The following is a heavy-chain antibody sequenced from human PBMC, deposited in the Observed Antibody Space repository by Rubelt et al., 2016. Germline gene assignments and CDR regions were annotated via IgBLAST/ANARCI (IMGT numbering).Heavy chain of an antibody. J-gene: IGHJ3*02. CDR1: GGSFSGYY. CDR2: INHSGST. Sequence: VQLQQWGAGLLKPSETLSLTCAVYGGSFSGYYWSWIRQPPGQGLEWIGEINHSGSTNYNPSLKSRVTISVDTSKNQFSLKLSPVTAADTAVYYCASQSSSGWYAFDIWGQGTMVTVSS. D-gene: IGHD6-19*01. V-gene: IGHV4-34*01. CDR3: ASQSSSGWYAFDI.